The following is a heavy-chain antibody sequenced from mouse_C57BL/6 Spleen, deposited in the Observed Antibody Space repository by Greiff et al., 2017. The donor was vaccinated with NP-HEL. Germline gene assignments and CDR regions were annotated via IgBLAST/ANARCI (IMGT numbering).Heavy chain of an antibody. D-gene: IGHD4-1*01. CDR2: IDPETGGT. V-gene: IGHV1-15*01. J-gene: IGHJ3*01. Sequence: VQLQESGAELVRPGASVTLSCKASGYTFTDYEMHWVKQTPVHGLEWIGAIDPETGGTAYNQKFKGKAILTADKSSSTAYMELRSLTSEDSAVYYCTRSLTGPFAYWGQGTLVTVSA. CDR3: TRSLTGPFAY. CDR1: GYTFTDYE.